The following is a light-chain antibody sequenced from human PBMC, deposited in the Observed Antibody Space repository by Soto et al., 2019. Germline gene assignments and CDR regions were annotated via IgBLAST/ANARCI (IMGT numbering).Light chain of an antibody. CDR3: QAWDRSIVV. V-gene: IGLV3-1*01. CDR1: KLGDKY. J-gene: IGLJ2*01. Sequence: SYELTQPPSVSVSPGQTASITCSGDKLGDKYACWYQQKPGQSPVLVIYQDSKRPTGIPERFTGSNSGNTATLTISVTQAMEEADYYCQAWDRSIVVVGGGTKLPVL. CDR2: QDS.